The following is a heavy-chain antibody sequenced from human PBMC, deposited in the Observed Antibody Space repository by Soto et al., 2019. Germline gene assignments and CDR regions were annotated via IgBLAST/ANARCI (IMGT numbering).Heavy chain of an antibody. V-gene: IGHV3-7*01. CDR1: GFTFSSYW. Sequence: EVQLVESGGGLVQPGGSLRLSYAASGFTFSSYWMSWVRQAPGKGLEWVANIKQDGSEKYNVDFVKGRFTISRDNAKNSLYLQMNSLRVEDTAVYYCARAYGSGSLSGYWGQGTLVTVSS. D-gene: IGHD3-10*01. J-gene: IGHJ4*02. CDR2: IKQDGSEK. CDR3: ARAYGSGSLSGY.